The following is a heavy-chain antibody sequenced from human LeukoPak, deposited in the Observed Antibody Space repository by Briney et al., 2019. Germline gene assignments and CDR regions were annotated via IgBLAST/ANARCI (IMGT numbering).Heavy chain of an antibody. D-gene: IGHD3-10*01. V-gene: IGHV4-4*07. CDR2: IYTSGST. CDR3: ARDEVLLWFGELLFNWFDP. CDR1: GGSISSYY. J-gene: IGHJ5*02. Sequence: PSKTLSLTCTVSGGSISSYYWSWIRQPAGKGLEWIGRIYTSGSTNYNPSLKSRVTMSVDTSKNQFSLKLSSVTAADTAVYYCARDEVLLWFGELLFNWFDPWGRGTLVTVSS.